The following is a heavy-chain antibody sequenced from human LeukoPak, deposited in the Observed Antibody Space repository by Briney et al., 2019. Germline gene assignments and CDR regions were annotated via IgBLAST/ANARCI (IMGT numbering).Heavy chain of an antibody. CDR3: ARYSGSYYGMDV. J-gene: IGHJ6*02. D-gene: IGHD1-26*01. V-gene: IGHV4-30-4*01. Sequence: PSQTLSLTCTVSGGSISSGDYYWSWIRQPPGKGLEWIGYIYYSWSTYYNPSLKSRVTISVDTSKNQFSLKLSSVTAADTAVYYCARYSGSYYGMDVWGQGTTVTVSS. CDR1: GGSISSGDYY. CDR2: IYYSWST.